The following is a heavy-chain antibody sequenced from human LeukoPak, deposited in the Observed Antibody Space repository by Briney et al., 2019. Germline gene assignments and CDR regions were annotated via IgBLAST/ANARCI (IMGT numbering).Heavy chain of an antibody. V-gene: IGHV3-7*01. J-gene: IGHJ4*02. CDR2: IKPDGGET. CDR3: ARESEVRGNDY. Sequence: GGSLRLSCAASGFTFSTYWMNWVRQAPGKGLEWVANIKPDGGETFYVDSVKGRFTISRDNAKNSLYLQMNSLRAEDTAVYYCARESEVRGNDYWGQGTLVTVSS. D-gene: IGHD3-16*01. CDR1: GFTFSTYW.